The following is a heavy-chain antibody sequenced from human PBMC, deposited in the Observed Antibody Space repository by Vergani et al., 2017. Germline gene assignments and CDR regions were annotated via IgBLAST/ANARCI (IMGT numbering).Heavy chain of an antibody. J-gene: IGHJ3*02. CDR3: ARSGLHLGELSPDAFDI. Sequence: QLQLQESGPGLVKPSETLSLTCTDSGGSISSSSYYWGWIRQPPGKGLEWIGSIYYSGSTYYNPSLKSRVTISVDTSKNQFSLKLSSVTAADTAVYYCARSGLHLGELSPDAFDIWGQGTMVTVSS. D-gene: IGHD3-16*02. CDR1: GGSISSSSYY. CDR2: IYYSGST. V-gene: IGHV4-39*07.